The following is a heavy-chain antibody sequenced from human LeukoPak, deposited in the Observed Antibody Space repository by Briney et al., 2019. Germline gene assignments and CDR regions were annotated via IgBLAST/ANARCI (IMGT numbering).Heavy chain of an antibody. J-gene: IGHJ4*02. Sequence: GGSLRLSCAASGFTFSSYGMHWVRQAPGKGLEWVAFIRYDGSNKYYADSVKGRFTISRDNSKNTLYLQMNSLRAEDTAVYYCAKGKDIVAVPAAIGYWGQGTLVTVSS. CDR3: AKGKDIVAVPAAIGY. CDR2: IRYDGSNK. D-gene: IGHD2-2*02. V-gene: IGHV3-30*02. CDR1: GFTFSSYG.